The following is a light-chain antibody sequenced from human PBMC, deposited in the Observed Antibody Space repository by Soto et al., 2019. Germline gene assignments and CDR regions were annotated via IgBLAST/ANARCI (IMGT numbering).Light chain of an antibody. Sequence: EVVMTQSPATLSVSPGERATLSCRASQSVSSNLAWYQHKHGQAPRLLIYAASTRATGIPARFSGSGSGTEFTLTISSLQSEDFAVYYCQQYDNWPPITVGQGTRLEIK. CDR1: QSVSSN. V-gene: IGKV3-15*01. CDR2: AAS. CDR3: QQYDNWPPIT. J-gene: IGKJ5*01.